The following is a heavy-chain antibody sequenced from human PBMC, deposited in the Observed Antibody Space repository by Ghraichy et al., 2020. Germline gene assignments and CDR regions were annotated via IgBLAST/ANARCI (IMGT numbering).Heavy chain of an antibody. D-gene: IGHD3-22*01. Sequence: SETLSLTCTVSGGSISSSSYYWGWIRQPPGKGLEWIGSIYYSGSTYYNPSLKSRVTISVDTSKNQFSLKLSSVTAADTAVYYCARRGEDSSGYLYYFDYWGQGTLVTVSS. V-gene: IGHV4-39*01. CDR3: ARRGEDSSGYLYYFDY. CDR1: GGSISSSSYY. CDR2: IYYSGST. J-gene: IGHJ4*02.